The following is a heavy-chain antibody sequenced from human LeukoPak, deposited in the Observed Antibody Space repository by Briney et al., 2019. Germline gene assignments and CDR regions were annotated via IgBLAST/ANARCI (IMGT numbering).Heavy chain of an antibody. CDR3: ARRRPYYYYMDV. V-gene: IGHV4-4*07. CDR2: IYTSGST. CDR1: GGSISSYY. J-gene: IGHJ6*03. Sequence: SETLSLTCTVSGGSISSYYWSWMRQPAGKGLEWIGRIYTSGSTNYNPSLKSRVTISVDTSKNQFSLKLSSVTAADTAVYYCARRRPYYYYMDVWGKGTTVTVSS.